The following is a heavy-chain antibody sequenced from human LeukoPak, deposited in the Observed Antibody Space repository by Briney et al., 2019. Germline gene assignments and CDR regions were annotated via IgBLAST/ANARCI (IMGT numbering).Heavy chain of an antibody. Sequence: GSLRLSCTGSGFSFGDYAMSWVRQAPGKGLEWVGFIRSKSSGGTTEYAASEEGRFTISRDDSKSIAYLQMNSLKMEDTAVYYCAVPMVYAMSRFDYWGQGTLVTVSS. D-gene: IGHD2-8*01. CDR3: AVPMVYAMSRFDY. J-gene: IGHJ4*02. CDR1: GFSFGDYA. CDR2: IRSKSSGGTT. V-gene: IGHV3-49*04.